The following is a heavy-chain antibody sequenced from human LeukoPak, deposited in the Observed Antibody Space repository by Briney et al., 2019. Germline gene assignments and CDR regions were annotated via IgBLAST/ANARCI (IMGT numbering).Heavy chain of an antibody. D-gene: IGHD1-14*01. CDR2: ISGVGGST. CDR3: AKGSGINHYHWIDT. CDR1: GFTFSNYA. J-gene: IGHJ5*02. Sequence: GGSLRLSCAASGFTFSNYAMTWVRQAPGKGLEWVSAISGVGGSTYYADSVKGRFTISRDNSKNTLYLQMDSLRAEDTALYYCAKGSGINHYHWIDTWGQGTLVTVSS. V-gene: IGHV3-23*01.